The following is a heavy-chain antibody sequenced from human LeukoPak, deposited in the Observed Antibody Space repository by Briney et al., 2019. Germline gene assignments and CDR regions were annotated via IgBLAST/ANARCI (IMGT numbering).Heavy chain of an antibody. V-gene: IGHV3-74*03. J-gene: IGHJ4*02. Sequence: GGSLRLSCAASGFSFSITWMHWVRQPPGQGLVWVARITSDGTSTSYAESVKGRFTISRDNAKNTLYLQMNSLRAEDTAVYYCAKDDYYDTSGYRDWGQGTLVTVSS. CDR1: GFSFSITW. CDR2: ITSDGTST. D-gene: IGHD3-22*01. CDR3: AKDDYYDTSGYRD.